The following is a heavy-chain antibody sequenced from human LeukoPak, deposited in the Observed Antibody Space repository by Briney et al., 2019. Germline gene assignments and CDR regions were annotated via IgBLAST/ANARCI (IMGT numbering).Heavy chain of an antibody. CDR2: SSAYNNNT. CDR1: GYIFTSYG. D-gene: IGHD1-26*01. V-gene: IGHV1-18*01. J-gene: IGHJ4*02. CDR3: ARFQVGATRDGFDY. Sequence: ASVKVSCKTSGYIFTSYGINWVRQAPGQGLQWMGWSSAYNNNTNYAQELQGRVTMTTDTSTTTAYMELRSLRSDDTAVYYCARFQVGATRDGFDYWGQGTLVTVSS.